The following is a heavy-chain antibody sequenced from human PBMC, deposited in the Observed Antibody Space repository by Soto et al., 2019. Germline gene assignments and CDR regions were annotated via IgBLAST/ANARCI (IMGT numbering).Heavy chain of an antibody. Sequence: SVEVSCKASGGTFSSYAISWVRQAPGQGLEWMGGIIPIFGTANYAQKFQGRVTITADESTSTAYMELSSLRSEDTAVYYCARDYCSGGSCYSSGSWFDPWGQGTLVTVSS. J-gene: IGHJ5*02. V-gene: IGHV1-69*13. CDR3: ARDYCSGGSCYSSGSWFDP. D-gene: IGHD2-15*01. CDR1: GGTFSSYA. CDR2: IIPIFGTA.